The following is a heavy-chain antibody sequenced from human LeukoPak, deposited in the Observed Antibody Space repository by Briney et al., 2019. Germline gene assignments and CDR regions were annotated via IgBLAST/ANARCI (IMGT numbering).Heavy chain of an antibody. J-gene: IGHJ6*03. V-gene: IGHV3-21*01. D-gene: IGHD2-2*01. CDR3: ASVPPTGYYYMDV. CDR2: ISSGSVYL. CDR1: GITFNSYS. Sequence: GGSLRLSRVASGITFNSYSMNWVRQAPGKGLEWVAHISSGSVYLHYADSVKGRFTISKDNAKNSLYLQMNSLRAEDTAMYFCASVPPTGYYYMDVWGKGTTVTVS.